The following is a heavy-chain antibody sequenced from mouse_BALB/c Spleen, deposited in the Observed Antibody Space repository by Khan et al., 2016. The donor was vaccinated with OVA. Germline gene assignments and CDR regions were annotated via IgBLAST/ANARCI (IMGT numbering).Heavy chain of an antibody. D-gene: IGHD1-1*01. J-gene: IGHJ1*01. CDR1: GYSITSGYR. CDR3: ARGGAVVPYWYFDV. V-gene: IGHV3-6*02. CDR2: ISYDGSN. Sequence: EVQLQESGPGLVKPSQSLSLTCSVTGYSITSGYRWNWIRQFPGNKLEWMGCISYDGSNDYNPSLKNRISITRDTSKNQFFLGLNSVTTEDTGTYYCARGGAVVPYWYFDVWGAGTTVTVSS.